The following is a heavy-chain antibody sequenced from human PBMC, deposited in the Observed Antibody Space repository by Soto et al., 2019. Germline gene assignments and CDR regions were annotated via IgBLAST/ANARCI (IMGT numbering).Heavy chain of an antibody. V-gene: IGHV4-39*01. Sequence: LVTLSLTCTVSGGSISSGSYYWGWIRQPPGKGLEWIGSIYYSGSTYYNPSLKSRVTISVDTSKNQFSLKLSSVTAADTAVYYCARVYCSGGSCYSIDYWGQGTLVTVSS. CDR1: GGSISSGSYY. J-gene: IGHJ4*02. CDR2: IYYSGST. D-gene: IGHD2-15*01. CDR3: ARVYCSGGSCYSIDY.